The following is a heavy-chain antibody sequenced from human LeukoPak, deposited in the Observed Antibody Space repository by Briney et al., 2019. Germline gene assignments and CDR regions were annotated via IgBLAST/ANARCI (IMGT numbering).Heavy chain of an antibody. CDR2: IYHSGST. J-gene: IGHJ3*02. Sequence: SETLSLTCTVSGGSISSGGYYWSWIRQHPGKGLEWIGYIYHSGSTNYHPSLKSRVTISVDTSKNQFALKLSSVTAADTAVYYCAREDGSSWYRAVDIWGQGTMVTVSS. V-gene: IGHV4-61*08. CDR1: GGSISSGGYY. D-gene: IGHD6-13*01. CDR3: AREDGSSWYRAVDI.